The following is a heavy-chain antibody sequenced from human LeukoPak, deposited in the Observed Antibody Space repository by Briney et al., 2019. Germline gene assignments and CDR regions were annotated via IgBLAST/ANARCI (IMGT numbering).Heavy chain of an antibody. CDR2: INPSGGAT. J-gene: IGHJ4*02. CDR3: ERASVYSSNDY. D-gene: IGHD4-11*01. V-gene: IGHV1-46*01. Sequence: GASVKVSCNASGYTFIIYYIDGVRQATGQGLEWMGIINPSGGATSYAQKFKGRVTMTRDTSTSTVYMELSSLRSEDTGVYSCERASVYSSNDYWGQGTLVIVSS. CDR1: GYTFIIYY.